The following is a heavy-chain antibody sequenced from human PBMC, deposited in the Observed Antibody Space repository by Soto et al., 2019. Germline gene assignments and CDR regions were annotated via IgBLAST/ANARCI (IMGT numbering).Heavy chain of an antibody. J-gene: IGHJ2*01. CDR2: IKQEGSEK. CDR1: GFTFSRYW. Sequence: EVQLVESGGGLVQPGGSLRLSCAASGFTFSRYWMSWVRQAPGKGPEWVASIKQEGSEKYYVDSVKGRFTISRDNAKNSLYLPMNSLRAEDTAGFYCARDNWNPYWDFDLWGRGTLVTVYS. CDR3: ARDNWNPYWDFDL. D-gene: IGHD1-20*01. V-gene: IGHV3-7*01.